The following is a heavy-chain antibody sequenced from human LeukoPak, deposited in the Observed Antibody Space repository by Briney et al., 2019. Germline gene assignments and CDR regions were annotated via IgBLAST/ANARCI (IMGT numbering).Heavy chain of an antibody. CDR3: ARTPFTMVRGVPSVFFDY. CDR2: ISSSGSTI. D-gene: IGHD3-10*01. Sequence: PGGSLRLSCAASGFTFSSYEMNWVRQAPGKGVEGVSYISSSGSTIYYADSVKGRFTISRDNAKNSLYLQMNSLRAEDTAVYYCARTPFTMVRGVPSVFFDYWGQGTLVTVSS. V-gene: IGHV3-48*03. CDR1: GFTFSSYE. J-gene: IGHJ4*02.